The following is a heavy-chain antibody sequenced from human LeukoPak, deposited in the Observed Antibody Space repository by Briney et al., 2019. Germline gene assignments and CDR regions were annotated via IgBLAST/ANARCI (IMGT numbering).Heavy chain of an antibody. J-gene: IGHJ4*02. D-gene: IGHD3-22*01. CDR1: GFTFSSYN. V-gene: IGHV3-21*01. Sequence: GGSLRLSCAASGFTFSSYNTNWVRQAPGKGLEWVSSISRSSSDIYYADSVKGRFTISRDNAKNSVFLQMNSLRVEDTAVYYCARDLYYFDTNGYYFDFWGQGTLVTVSS. CDR2: ISRSSSDI. CDR3: ARDLYYFDTNGYYFDF.